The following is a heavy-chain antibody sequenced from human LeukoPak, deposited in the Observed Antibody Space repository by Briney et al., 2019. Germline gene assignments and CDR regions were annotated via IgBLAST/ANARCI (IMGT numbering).Heavy chain of an antibody. CDR3: AKDSSSRFYYYYGMDV. CDR1: GFTFSSYS. D-gene: IGHD6-6*01. CDR2: ISSSSSTI. Sequence: PGGSLRLSCAASGFTFSSYSMNWVRQAPGKGLEWVSYISSSSSTIYYADSVKGRFTISRDNAKNSLYLQMNSLRAEDTAVYYCAKDSSSRFYYYYGMDVWGQGTTVAVSS. J-gene: IGHJ6*02. V-gene: IGHV3-48*01.